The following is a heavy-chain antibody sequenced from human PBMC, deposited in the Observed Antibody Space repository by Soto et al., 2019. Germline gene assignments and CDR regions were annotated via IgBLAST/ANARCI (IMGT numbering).Heavy chain of an antibody. V-gene: IGHV4-39*01. D-gene: IGHD6-13*01. CDR3: ARHQSHSSSYVDP. CDR1: GGSISSSSYY. J-gene: IGHJ5*02. CDR2: IYYSGST. Sequence: QLQLQESGPGLVKPSETLSLTCTVSGGSISSSSYYWGWIRQPPGKGLAWIGSIYYSGSTYYNPSRKSRVTISVDTSKNQFSLKLSSVTAADTAVYYCARHQSHSSSYVDPWGQGTLVTVSS.